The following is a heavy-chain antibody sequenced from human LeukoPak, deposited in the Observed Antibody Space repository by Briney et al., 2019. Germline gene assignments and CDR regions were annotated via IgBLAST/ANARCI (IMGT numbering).Heavy chain of an antibody. Sequence: PSETLSLTCSVSGYSISSGYYWGWIRQPPGKVLEWIGSIYHSGSTYYNPSLKSRVTTSVDTSKNQFFLKLSSVTAADTAVYYCARDADFHFDYWGQGTLVTVFS. J-gene: IGHJ4*02. CDR2: IYHSGST. V-gene: IGHV4-38-2*02. CDR1: GYSISSGYY. CDR3: ARDADFHFDY.